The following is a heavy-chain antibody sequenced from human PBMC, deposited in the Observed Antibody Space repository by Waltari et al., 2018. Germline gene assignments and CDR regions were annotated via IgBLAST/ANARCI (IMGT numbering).Heavy chain of an antibody. V-gene: IGHV1-69*12. J-gene: IGHJ4*02. Sequence: QVQLVQSGAEVKKPGSSVKVSCKASGGTFSSYAISWVRQAPGQGLEWMGGIIPIFGTANYAQKFQGRVTITADESTSTAYMELSSLRSEDTAVYYCAGGEITMGRGPPPLFDYWGQGTLVTVSS. CDR2: IIPIFGTA. CDR1: GGTFSSYA. CDR3: AGGEITMGRGPPPLFDY. D-gene: IGHD3-10*01.